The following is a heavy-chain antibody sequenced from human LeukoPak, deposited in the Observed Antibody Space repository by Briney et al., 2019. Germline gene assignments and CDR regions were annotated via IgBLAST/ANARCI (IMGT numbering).Heavy chain of an antibody. CDR2: IYHSGST. J-gene: IGHJ1*01. CDR3: AKDSGTYELDH. D-gene: IGHD1-26*01. V-gene: IGHV4-30-2*01. Sequence: PSETLSLTCAVSGGSISSGGYSWSWIRQPPGKGLEWIGYIYHSGSTYYNPSLKSRVTVSVDRSKNQFSLKLSSVTAADTAIYYCAKDSGTYELDHWGQGTLVTVFS. CDR1: GGSISSGGYS.